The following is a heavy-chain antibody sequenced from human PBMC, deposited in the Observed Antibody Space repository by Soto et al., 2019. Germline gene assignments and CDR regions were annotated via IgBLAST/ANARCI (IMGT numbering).Heavy chain of an antibody. V-gene: IGHV4-34*01. Sequence: QVQLQQWGAGLLKPSETLSLTCAVYGGSFSGYYWTWIRQPPGTGLEWIGESNHSGSTNYNPSLNSRVTLSVDTSKNQFSLKLTSVTAADTAVYYCARDKITGLFDYWGQGTLVTVSS. CDR3: ARDKITGLFDY. D-gene: IGHD2-8*02. CDR2: SNHSGST. J-gene: IGHJ4*02. CDR1: GGSFSGYY.